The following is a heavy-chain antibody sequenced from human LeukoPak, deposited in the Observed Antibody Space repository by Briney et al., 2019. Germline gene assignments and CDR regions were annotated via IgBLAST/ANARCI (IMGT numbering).Heavy chain of an antibody. V-gene: IGHV3-23*01. J-gene: IGHJ4*02. CDR1: GCTFSSYA. CDR3: AKEPDIQLWRLYYFDY. Sequence: PGGSLRLSCAASGCTFSSYAMSWVRQAPGKGLEWVSAISGSGGSTYYADSVKGRFTISRDNSKNTLYLQMNSLRAEDTAVYYCAKEPDIQLWRLYYFDYWGQGTLVTVSS. D-gene: IGHD5-18*01. CDR2: ISGSGGST.